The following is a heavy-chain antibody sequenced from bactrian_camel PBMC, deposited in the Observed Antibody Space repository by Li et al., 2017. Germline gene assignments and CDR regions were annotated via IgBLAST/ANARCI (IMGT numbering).Heavy chain of an antibody. D-gene: IGHD1*01. CDR2: ISTIGTT. CDR1: GFTFDDTD. CDR3: ATLQFKLAWFDY. V-gene: IGHV3S60*01. J-gene: IGHJ4*01. Sequence: HVQLVESGGGLVQPGGSLRLSCTASGFTFDDTDMAWYRQAPGNECEFVSGISTIGTTTYADSVKGRFTLSVDNAANTVDLQMNSHKPEDAAPYYCATLQFKLAWFDYWGQGTQVTVS.